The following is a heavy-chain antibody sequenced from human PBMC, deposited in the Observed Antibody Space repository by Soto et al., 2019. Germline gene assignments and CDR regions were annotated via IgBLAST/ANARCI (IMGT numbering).Heavy chain of an antibody. V-gene: IGHV3-74*01. Sequence: EVQVVESGGGLVQPGGSLRLSCAGAGFTFSSYSMHWVRQVPGKGLGWVSRINPDGRRRNYADSVKGRFTISRDNAKNTVYLQMNSLRAEDPAVYYCARELGGGDTYWGLGTLVTVSS. CDR2: INPDGRRR. D-gene: IGHD2-15*01. J-gene: IGHJ4*02. CDR3: ARELGGGDTY. CDR1: GFTFSSYS.